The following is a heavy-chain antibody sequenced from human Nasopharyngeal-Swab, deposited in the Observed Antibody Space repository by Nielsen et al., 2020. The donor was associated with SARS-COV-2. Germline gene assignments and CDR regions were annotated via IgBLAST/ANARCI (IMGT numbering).Heavy chain of an antibody. CDR2: SSDYNGKT. CDR3: AREVFEVPAATYYYYYYYMDV. D-gene: IGHD2-2*01. Sequence: VRQAPGQGLEWMGWSSDYNGKTNYAQKLQGRVTMTTDTSTSTAYMELRSLRSDDTAVYYCAREVFEVPAATYYYYYYYMDVWGKGTPVTVSS. V-gene: IGHV1-18*01. J-gene: IGHJ6*03.